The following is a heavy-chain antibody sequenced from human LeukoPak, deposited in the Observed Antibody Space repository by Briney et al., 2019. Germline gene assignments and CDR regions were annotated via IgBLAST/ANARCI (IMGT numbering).Heavy chain of an antibody. V-gene: IGHV3-48*03. CDR1: GFTFSSYE. J-gene: IGHJ6*03. D-gene: IGHD3-10*01. CDR2: ISSSGSTI. Sequence: PGGSLRLSCAASGFTFSSYEMNWVRQAPGKGLEWASYISSSGSTIYYADSVKGRFTISRDNAKNSLYLQMNSLRAEDTAVYYCARDRARRFGEFHLSSQNYYYYYMDVWGKGTTVTISS. CDR3: ARDRARRFGEFHLSSQNYYYYYMDV.